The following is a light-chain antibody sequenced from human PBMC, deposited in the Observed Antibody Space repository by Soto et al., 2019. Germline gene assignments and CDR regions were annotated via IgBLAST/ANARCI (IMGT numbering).Light chain of an antibody. J-gene: IGLJ1*01. CDR1: SSDVGGYNY. V-gene: IGLV2-14*01. CDR2: DVS. Sequence: QSVLTQPASVSGSPGQSITVSCTGTSSDVGGYNYVSWYQQHPGKAPKLMIYDVSNRPSGVSNRFSGSKSGNTASLTISGLQAEDEADYYCTSYTSRNTLVVFGTGTKVTVL. CDR3: TSYTSRNTLVV.